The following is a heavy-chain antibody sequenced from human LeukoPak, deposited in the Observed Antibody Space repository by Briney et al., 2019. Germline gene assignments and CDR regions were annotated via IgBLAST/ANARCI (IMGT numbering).Heavy chain of an antibody. Sequence: SETLSLTCTVSGASVNSGSYYWSWIRQPPGKGLEWIGYIYYSGSTNYNPSLKSRVTISVDTSKNQFSLKLSSVTAADTAVYYCARDSPSPAHGSCFDYWGQGTLVTVSS. CDR1: GASVNSGSYY. CDR2: IYYSGST. D-gene: IGHD5-24*01. CDR3: ARDSPSPAHGSCFDY. V-gene: IGHV4-61*01. J-gene: IGHJ4*02.